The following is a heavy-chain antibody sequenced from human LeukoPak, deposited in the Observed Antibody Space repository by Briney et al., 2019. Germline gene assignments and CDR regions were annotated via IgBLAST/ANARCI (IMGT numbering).Heavy chain of an antibody. Sequence: SETLSLTCTVSGGSISSYYWSWIRQPPGKGLQWIGYIHYRGSTNYNPSLKSRVTISVDTSKNQFSLKMTSVTAADTALYYCARDDYGDYTFHHWGQGTLVTVSS. CDR2: IHYRGST. J-gene: IGHJ1*01. V-gene: IGHV4-59*01. CDR3: ARDDYGDYTFHH. CDR1: GGSISSYY. D-gene: IGHD4-17*01.